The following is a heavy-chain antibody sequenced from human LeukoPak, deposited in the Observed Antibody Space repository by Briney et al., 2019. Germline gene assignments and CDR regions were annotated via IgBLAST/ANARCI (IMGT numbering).Heavy chain of an antibody. D-gene: IGHD2-2*01. CDR3: ARDFGHCSSTSCFYFDY. CDR2: INSDGRST. Sequence: GGSLRLSCAASGFTFSSYWMHWVRQAPGKGLVWVSRINSDGRSTSYADSVKGRFTISRDNAKNTLYLQMNSLRAEDTAVYYCARDFGHCSSTSCFYFDYWGQGTLVTVSS. CDR1: GFTFSSYW. J-gene: IGHJ4*02. V-gene: IGHV3-74*01.